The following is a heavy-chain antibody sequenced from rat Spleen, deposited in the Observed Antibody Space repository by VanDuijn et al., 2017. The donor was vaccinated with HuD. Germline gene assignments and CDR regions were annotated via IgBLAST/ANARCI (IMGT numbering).Heavy chain of an antibody. CDR3: VRVPYYFSGDPNVMDA. CDR2: IWTGGNT. J-gene: IGHJ4*01. CDR1: GFSLTSYH. Sequence: VQLQESGPGLVKPSQSLSLTCTVSGFSLTSYHVTWVRQPPGKGLEWMGVIWTGGNTLYNSLLKSRLSISRDTSNSQVFLKMSSLQAEATATYYCVRVPYYFSGDPNVMDAWGQGVSVTVSS. V-gene: IGHV2-32*01. D-gene: IGHD1-1*01.